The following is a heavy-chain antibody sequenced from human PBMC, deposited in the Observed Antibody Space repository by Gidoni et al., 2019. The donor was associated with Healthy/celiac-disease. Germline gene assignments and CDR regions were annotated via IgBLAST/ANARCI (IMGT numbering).Heavy chain of an antibody. Sequence: QVQLQESGPGLVKPSETLSLTCAVSGYSISSGYYWGWIRQPPGKGLEWIGSIYHSGSTYYNPSLKSRVTISVDTSKNQFSLKLSSVTAADTAVYYCARDRRESTYCSGGSCDLNWFDPWGQGTLVTVSS. CDR3: ARDRRESTYCSGGSCDLNWFDP. CDR2: IYHSGST. D-gene: IGHD2-15*01. CDR1: GYSISSGYY. V-gene: IGHV4-38-2*02. J-gene: IGHJ5*02.